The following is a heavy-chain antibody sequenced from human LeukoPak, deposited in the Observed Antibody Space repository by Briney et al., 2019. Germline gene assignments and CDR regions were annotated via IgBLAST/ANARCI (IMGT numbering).Heavy chain of an antibody. D-gene: IGHD1-14*01. V-gene: IGHV4-61*08. J-gene: IGHJ3*02. CDR1: GGSISSGDYY. CDR2: IYYSGST. Sequence: PSETLSLTCTVSGGSISSGDYYWSWIRQPPGKRLEWIGYIYYSGSTNYNPSLKSRVTISVDTSKNQFSLKLSSVTAADTAVYYCARQAGRARPAAFDIWGQGTMVTVSS. CDR3: ARQAGRARPAAFDI.